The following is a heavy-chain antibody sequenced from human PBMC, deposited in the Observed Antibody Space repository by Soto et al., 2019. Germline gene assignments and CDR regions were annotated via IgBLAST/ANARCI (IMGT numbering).Heavy chain of an antibody. V-gene: IGHV4-39*01. J-gene: IGHJ6*02. Sequence: SETLSLTCPFSGGSITSSSYYWGWIRQTPGKGLEWIGSIYYSGSTYYNPSLKSRVTISVDTSKNQFSLKLSSVTAADTAVYYCARPCAFSSTSCIMGGMDVWGQGTTVT. CDR1: GGSITSSSYY. CDR3: ARPCAFSSTSCIMGGMDV. D-gene: IGHD2-2*01. CDR2: IYYSGST.